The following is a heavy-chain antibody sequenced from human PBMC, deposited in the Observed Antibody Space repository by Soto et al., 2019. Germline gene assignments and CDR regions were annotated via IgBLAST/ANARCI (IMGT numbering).Heavy chain of an antibody. J-gene: IGHJ6*02. D-gene: IGHD1-20*01. CDR3: ARDKWNYYNYYGMDV. CDR2: INSDASTI. CDR1: GFTFSNYW. Sequence: DVQLVESGGGLVQPGGSLRLSCAASGFTFSNYWMHWVRQAPGKGLVWVAYINSDASTIKYADSVKGRFTISRDNARNTLYLQMNSPRGDDTAVYYCARDKWNYYNYYGMDVWGQGTRVTVS. V-gene: IGHV3-74*03.